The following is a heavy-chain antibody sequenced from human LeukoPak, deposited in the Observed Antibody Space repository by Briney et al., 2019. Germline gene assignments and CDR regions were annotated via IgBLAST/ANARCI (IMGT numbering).Heavy chain of an antibody. CDR2: ISSSGGST. D-gene: IGHD6-13*01. CDR3: AKATPATAAFES. V-gene: IGHV3-23*01. CDR1: GFTFSMHA. Sequence: PGGSLRLSCAASGFTFSMHAMSWVRQAPGKGLEWVSTISSSGGSTYYADSVEGRFTISRDNSKNTLYLQMNSLRAEDTAVYYCAKATPATAAFESWGQGTLLTVSS. J-gene: IGHJ4*02.